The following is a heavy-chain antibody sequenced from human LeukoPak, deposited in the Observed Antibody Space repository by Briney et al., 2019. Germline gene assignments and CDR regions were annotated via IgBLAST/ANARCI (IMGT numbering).Heavy chain of an antibody. CDR2: IRGGGEAT. CDR1: GFPFSSYA. CDR3: ARDKGSRYYDSSGYLYYFDY. V-gene: IGHV3-23*01. D-gene: IGHD3-22*01. J-gene: IGHJ4*02. Sequence: GGSLRLSCAASGFPFSSYAMSWVRQAPGTGLEWVSAIRGGGEATYYADSVKGRFTISRDNAKNSLYLQMNSLRAEDTAVYYCARDKGSRYYDSSGYLYYFDYWGQGTLVTVSS.